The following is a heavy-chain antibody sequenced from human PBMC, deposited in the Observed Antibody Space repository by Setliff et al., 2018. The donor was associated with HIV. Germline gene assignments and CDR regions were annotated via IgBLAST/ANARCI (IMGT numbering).Heavy chain of an antibody. CDR1: GYTFTSYG. CDR2: INTYTGNP. CDR3: TRVVNYFDSTGYYLGY. V-gene: IGHV7-4-1*02. Sequence: GASVKVSCKASGYTFTSYGMSWVRQAPGQGLEWMGWINTYTGNPTYAQDFTGRFVFSLDTSVSTAYLQISSLKAEDIAVYFCTRVVNYFDSTGYYLGYWGQGTLVTVSS. D-gene: IGHD3-22*01. J-gene: IGHJ4*02.